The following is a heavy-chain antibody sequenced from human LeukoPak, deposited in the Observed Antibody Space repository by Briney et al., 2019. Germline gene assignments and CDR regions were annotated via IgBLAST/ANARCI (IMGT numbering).Heavy chain of an antibody. CDR2: IASDGSST. CDR3: ARGTYYYGSGSKFDY. Sequence: GGSLRLSCAASGFTFSSYWMNWVRQAPGKGLVWVSRIASDGSSTTYADSVKGRFSISRDNAKNTLYLQMNSLRVEDTAVYYCARGTYYYGSGSKFDYWGQGTLVTVSS. D-gene: IGHD3-10*01. V-gene: IGHV3-74*01. J-gene: IGHJ4*02. CDR1: GFTFSSYW.